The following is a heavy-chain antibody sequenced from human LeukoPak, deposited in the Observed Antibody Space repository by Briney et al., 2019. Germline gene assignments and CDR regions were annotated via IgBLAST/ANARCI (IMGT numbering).Heavy chain of an antibody. J-gene: IGHJ4*02. CDR1: GFTFSSYW. CDR3: VRDPGDY. V-gene: IGHV3-7*01. D-gene: IGHD3-10*01. Sequence: GGPLRLSCAASGFTFSSYWMTWVRQAPGKGLEWVASIKQDGSDKSYVDSVRGRFTISRDNAKNSLYLQMNTLRAEETAVYYCVRDPGDYWGQGTLVTVSS. CDR2: IKQDGSDK.